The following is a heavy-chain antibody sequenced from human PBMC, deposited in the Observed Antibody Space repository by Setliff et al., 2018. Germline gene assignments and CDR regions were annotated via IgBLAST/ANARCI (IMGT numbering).Heavy chain of an antibody. CDR2: MYYSGDT. Sequence: SSETLSLTCTVSGASITNINYYWGLIRQPPGKGLEWIGYMYYSGDTNYNPSLKSRVTISVDTSKNQFSLELRSVTAADTAVYYCAKLPPLHTPMALTFDYWGQGILVTVSS. V-gene: IGHV4-61*05. J-gene: IGHJ4*02. D-gene: IGHD5-18*01. CDR1: GASITNINYY. CDR3: AKLPPLHTPMALTFDY.